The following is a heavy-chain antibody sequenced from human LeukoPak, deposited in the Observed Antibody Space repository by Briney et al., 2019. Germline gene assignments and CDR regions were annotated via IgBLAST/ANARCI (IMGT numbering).Heavy chain of an antibody. J-gene: IGHJ4*02. CDR3: ARGAGYSVDY. Sequence: AGGSLRLSCAASGSTFSTYDMSWVRQAPGKGLEWVSAISGSGVYTYYADSVKGRFTISRDNSKNTLYLQMNSLRAEDTAVYYCARGAGYSVDYWGQGTLVTVSS. D-gene: IGHD6-13*01. CDR1: GSTFSTYD. CDR2: ISGSGVYT. V-gene: IGHV3-23*01.